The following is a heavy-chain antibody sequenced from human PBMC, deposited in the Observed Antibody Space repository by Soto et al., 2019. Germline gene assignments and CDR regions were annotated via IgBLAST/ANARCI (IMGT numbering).Heavy chain of an antibody. CDR3: ARRTGQRLVYYYYYGMDV. J-gene: IGHJ6*02. CDR1: GFTFSSYA. V-gene: IGHV3-30-3*01. CDR2: ISYDGSNK. Sequence: GGSLILSCAASGFTFSSYAMHWVRQAPGKGLEWVAVISYDGSNKYYADSVKGRFTISRDNSKNTLYLQMNSLRAEDTAVYYCARRTGQRLVYYYYYGMDVWGQGTTVTVSS. D-gene: IGHD6-13*01.